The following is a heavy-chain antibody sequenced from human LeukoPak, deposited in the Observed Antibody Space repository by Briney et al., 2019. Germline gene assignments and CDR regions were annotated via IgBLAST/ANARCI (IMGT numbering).Heavy chain of an antibody. D-gene: IGHD2-21*01. CDR1: GFNFGNYA. J-gene: IGHJ5*01. Sequence: GGSLRLSCVASGFNFGNYAMSWVRQAPGKGRQWVSQISGTGGATWYAGFARDRFTISRDNSKKTLYLQMSGLRVEDTAMYYCVKDPRDTYGTNWFVSWGQGTLLIVSS. CDR2: ISGTGGAT. CDR3: VKDPRDTYGTNWFVS. V-gene: IGHV3-23*01.